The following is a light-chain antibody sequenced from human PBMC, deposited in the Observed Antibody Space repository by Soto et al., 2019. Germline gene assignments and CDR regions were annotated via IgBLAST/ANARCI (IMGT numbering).Light chain of an antibody. CDR1: QTIAGY. CDR2: AAS. V-gene: IGKV1-39*01. J-gene: IGKJ2*01. CDR3: QHSYSTPYT. Sequence: DIQMTQSPSSLSASVGDRVTITCRASQTIAGYLSWYQQKPRKAPKLLIYAASSLQSGVPSRFRGSGSGTDFTLTINSLQPEDFATYYCQHSYSTPYTFGQGTKVEIK.